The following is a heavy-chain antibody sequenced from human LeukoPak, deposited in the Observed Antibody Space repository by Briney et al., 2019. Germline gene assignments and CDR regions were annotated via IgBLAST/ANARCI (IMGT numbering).Heavy chain of an antibody. CDR2: IFHSGST. J-gene: IGHJ4*02. V-gene: IGHV4-39*01. D-gene: IGHD6-6*01. Sequence: KPSETLSLTCTVSGGSISTRSYYWGWIRQPPGKGLEWIGYIFHSGSTYYNPSLKSRVTISVDTSKNQFSLKLSSVTAADTAVYYCARYEQLVSYWGQGTLVTVSS. CDR3: ARYEQLVSY. CDR1: GGSISTRSYY.